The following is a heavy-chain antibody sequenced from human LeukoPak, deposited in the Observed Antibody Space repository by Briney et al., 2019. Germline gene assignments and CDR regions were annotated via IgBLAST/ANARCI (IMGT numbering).Heavy chain of an antibody. CDR3: ARGRGYSYAKGYFDL. V-gene: IGHV4-34*01. CDR2: INHSGGT. J-gene: IGHJ2*01. D-gene: IGHD5-18*01. Sequence: PSETLSLTCAVYGGSFSGYYWSWIRQPPGKGLKGMGEINHSGGTNYNPSLKSRVTISVDTSKNQCSLKLSSVTAADTAVYYCARGRGYSYAKGYFDLWGRGTLVTVSS. CDR1: GGSFSGYY.